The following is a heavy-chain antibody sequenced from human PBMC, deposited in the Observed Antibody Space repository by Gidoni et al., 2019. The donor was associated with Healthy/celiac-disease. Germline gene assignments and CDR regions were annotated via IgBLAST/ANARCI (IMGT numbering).Heavy chain of an antibody. CDR1: GGSFSGYY. CDR2: INHSGST. CDR3: ARGDSSGWSGGWFDP. Sequence: QVQLQQWGAGLLKPSETLSPTCAVYGGSFSGYYWSWIRQPPGKGLEWIGEINHSGSTNYNPSLKSRGTISVDTSKNQFSLKLSSVTAADTAVYYCARGDSSGWSGGWFDPWGQGTLVTVSS. V-gene: IGHV4-34*01. D-gene: IGHD6-19*01. J-gene: IGHJ5*02.